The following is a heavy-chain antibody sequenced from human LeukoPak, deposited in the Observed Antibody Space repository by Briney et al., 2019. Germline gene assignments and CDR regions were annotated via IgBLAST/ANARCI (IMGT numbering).Heavy chain of an antibody. V-gene: IGHV4-4*02. CDR3: ARDQSVRSWYFDS. D-gene: IGHD6-13*01. Sequence: KAAETLSLTCAVSGDSISSSHGWTWIRQPPGKGLEWIGEIHHSGNTAYNPSLTSRVTISLNKSKNEFSLQMRSVTAADTAFYYCARDQSVRSWYFDSWGEGALVTASS. CDR1: GDSISSSHG. CDR2: IHHSGNT. J-gene: IGHJ4*02.